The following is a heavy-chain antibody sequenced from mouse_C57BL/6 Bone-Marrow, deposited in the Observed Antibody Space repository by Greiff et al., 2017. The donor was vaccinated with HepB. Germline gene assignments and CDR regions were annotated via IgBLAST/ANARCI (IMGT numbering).Heavy chain of an antibody. D-gene: IGHD2-10*02. J-gene: IGHJ3*01. CDR3: ARSRMEGFAY. CDR2: ISSGGSYT. Sequence: EVMLVESGGDLVKPGGSLKLSCAASGFNFSSYGMSWVRQTPDKRLEWVATISSGGSYTYYPDSVKGRFTISRDNAKNTLYLQMSSLKSEDTAMYYCARSRMEGFAYWGQGTLVTVSA. V-gene: IGHV5-6*01. CDR1: GFNFSSYG.